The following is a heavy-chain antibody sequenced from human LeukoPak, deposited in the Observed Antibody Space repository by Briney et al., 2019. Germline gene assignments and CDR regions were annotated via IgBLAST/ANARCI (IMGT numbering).Heavy chain of an antibody. CDR2: INSDGSST. J-gene: IGHJ3*02. CDR3: TREKDYYDSSGYYRDAFDI. CDR1: GFTFSSYW. D-gene: IGHD3-22*01. V-gene: IGHV3-74*01. Sequence: PGGSLRLSCAASGFTFSSYWMHWGRQAPGKGLVWVSRINSDGSSTSYADSVKGRFTISRDNAKNTLYLQMNSLRAEDTAVYYCTREKDYYDSSGYYRDAFDIWGQGTKVTASS.